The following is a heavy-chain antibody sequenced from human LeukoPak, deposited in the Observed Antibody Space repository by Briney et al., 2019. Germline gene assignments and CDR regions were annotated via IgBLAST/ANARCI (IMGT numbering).Heavy chain of an antibody. Sequence: ASVKVSCKASGYTFTGYYMHWVRQAPGQGLEWMGWINPNSGGTNYAQKFQGRVTTTRDTSISTAYMELSRLRSDDTAVYYCARGITMVRGVIIPTVYYWGQGTLVTVSS. D-gene: IGHD3-10*01. CDR3: ARGITMVRGVIIPTVYY. CDR1: GYTFTGYY. V-gene: IGHV1-2*02. CDR2: INPNSGGT. J-gene: IGHJ4*02.